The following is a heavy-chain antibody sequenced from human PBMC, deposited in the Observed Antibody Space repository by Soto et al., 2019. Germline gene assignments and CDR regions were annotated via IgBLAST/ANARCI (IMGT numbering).Heavy chain of an antibody. J-gene: IGHJ3*02. V-gene: IGHV1-8*01. D-gene: IGHD2-2*02. Sequence: QVQLVQSGAEVKKPGASVKVSCKASGYTFTSYDINWVRQATGQGLEWMGWMNPNSGNTGYAQKFQGRVTMPRNTSISTAYMELSSLRSEDTAVYYCARYYCSSTSCYNAFDIWGQGTMVTVSS. CDR3: ARYYCSSTSCYNAFDI. CDR2: MNPNSGNT. CDR1: GYTFTSYD.